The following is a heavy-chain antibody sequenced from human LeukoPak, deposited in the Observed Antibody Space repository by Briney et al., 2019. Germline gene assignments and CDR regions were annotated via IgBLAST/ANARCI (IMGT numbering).Heavy chain of an antibody. J-gene: IGHJ4*02. CDR3: ARGPFDY. Sequence: SETLSLTYTVSGGSISSYYWSWIRQPPGKGLEWIGYIYYSGSTNYNPSLKSRVTISVDTSKNQFSLKLSSVTAADTAVYYCARGPFDYWGQGTLVTVSS. V-gene: IGHV4-59*01. CDR2: IYYSGST. CDR1: GGSISSYY.